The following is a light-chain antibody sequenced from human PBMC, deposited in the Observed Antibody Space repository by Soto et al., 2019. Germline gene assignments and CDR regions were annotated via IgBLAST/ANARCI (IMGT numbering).Light chain of an antibody. CDR1: SSDIGGYNY. CDR2: EVS. CDR3: SSYAVSNILV. J-gene: IGLJ2*01. V-gene: IGLV2-8*01. Sequence: QSVLTQPPSASGTPGQSVTISCTGTSSDIGGYNYVSWYQQHPGKAPKLMISEVSKRPSGVPDRVSGSKSGNTASLTVSGLQAEDEADYYCSSYAVSNILVFGGGTQLTVL.